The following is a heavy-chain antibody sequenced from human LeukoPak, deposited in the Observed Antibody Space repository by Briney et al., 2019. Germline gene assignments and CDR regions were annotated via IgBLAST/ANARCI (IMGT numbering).Heavy chain of an antibody. CDR1: GGSISSGSYY. CDR3: ARAGSCSWYALAFDI. J-gene: IGHJ3*02. Sequence: SQTLSLTRTVSGGSISSGSYYWSWIRQPAGKGLEWIGRIYTSGSTNYNPSLKSRVTISVDTSKNQFSLKLSSVTAADTVVYYCARAGSCSWYALAFDIWGQGTMVTVSS. V-gene: IGHV4-61*02. CDR2: IYTSGST. D-gene: IGHD6-13*01.